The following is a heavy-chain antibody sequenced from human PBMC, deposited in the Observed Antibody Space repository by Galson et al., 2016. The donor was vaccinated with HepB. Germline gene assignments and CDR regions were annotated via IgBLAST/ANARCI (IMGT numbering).Heavy chain of an antibody. D-gene: IGHD1-14*01. CDR2: ISQSGNDA. CDR1: GFTFGDYY. CDR3: ARDPEVGFYYVDS. J-gene: IGHJ4*02. V-gene: IGHV3-11*01. Sequence: SLRLSCAASGFTFGDYYMSWIRQAPGRGLEWVSYISQSGNDAYYADSVRDRFTVSGDNAQNSLYLQMNSLRAEDTAVYYCARDPEVGFYYVDSWGQGTLVTVSS.